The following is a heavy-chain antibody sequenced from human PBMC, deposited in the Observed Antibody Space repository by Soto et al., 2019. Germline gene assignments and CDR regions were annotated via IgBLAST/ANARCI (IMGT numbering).Heavy chain of an antibody. Sequence: SETLSLTCAVYGGSFSGYYWSWIRQPPGKGLEWIGEINHSGSTNYNPSLKSRVTISVDTSKNQFSLKLSSVTAADTAVYYCARVLRPGYSSGWYVSNYYYYGMDVWGQGTTVTVSS. CDR2: INHSGST. J-gene: IGHJ6*02. V-gene: IGHV4-34*01. CDR1: GGSFSGYY. CDR3: ARVLRPGYSSGWYVSNYYYYGMDV. D-gene: IGHD6-19*01.